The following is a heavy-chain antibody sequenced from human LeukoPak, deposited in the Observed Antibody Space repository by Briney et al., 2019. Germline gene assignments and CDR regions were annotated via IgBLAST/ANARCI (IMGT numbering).Heavy chain of an antibody. CDR2: VDPEDGET. CDR3: ATDREIVPAAIEAFDI. D-gene: IGHD2-2*01. CDR1: GYTFTDYY. Sequence: GASVKVSCKASGYTFTDYYMHWVQQAPGKGLEWMGRVDPEDGETIYAEKSQGRVTITADTSTDTDYMELSSLRSEDTAVYYCATDREIVPAAIEAFDIWGQGTMVTVSS. J-gene: IGHJ3*02. V-gene: IGHV1-69-2*01.